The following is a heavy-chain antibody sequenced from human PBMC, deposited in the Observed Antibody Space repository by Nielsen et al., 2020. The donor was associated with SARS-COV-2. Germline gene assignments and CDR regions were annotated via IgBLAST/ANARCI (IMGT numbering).Heavy chain of an antibody. D-gene: IGHD5-24*01. J-gene: IGHJ4*02. Sequence: GESLKISCAASGFTFDDYAMHWVRQAPGKGLVWVSRINSDGSSTSYADSVKGRFTISRDNAKNTLYLQMNSLRAEDTALYYCAKGEMATIFSAFDYWGQGTLVTVSS. CDR3: AKGEMATIFSAFDY. CDR1: GFTFDDYA. CDR2: INSDGSST. V-gene: IGHV3-74*01.